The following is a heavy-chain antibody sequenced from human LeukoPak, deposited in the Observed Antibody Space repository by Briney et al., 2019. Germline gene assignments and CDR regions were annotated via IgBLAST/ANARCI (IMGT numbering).Heavy chain of an antibody. CDR3: VRGEWYFES. J-gene: IGHJ4*02. V-gene: IGHV3-7*04. CDR2: VNRDGTEK. Sequence: GGSLRLSCVTSGFNFSDSRMTWVRQAPGKGLQWVANVNRDGTEKHFLDSVEGRFTISRDNAKKSLYLQMSSLRPQDTAVYFCVRGEWYFESWGQGTLVTVSS. D-gene: IGHD2-8*01. CDR1: GFNFSDSR.